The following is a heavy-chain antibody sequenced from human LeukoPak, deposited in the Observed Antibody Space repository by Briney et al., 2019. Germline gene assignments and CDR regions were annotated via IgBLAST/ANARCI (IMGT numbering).Heavy chain of an antibody. CDR2: ISWNSGSI. D-gene: IGHD2-21*02. CDR3: AKAYCGGDCYKGMDV. Sequence: PGGSLRLSCAASGFTFDDYAMHWVRQAPGKGLEWVSGISWNSGSIGYADSVKGRFTISRDNAKNSLYLQMNSLRAEDTALYYCAKAYCGGDCYKGMDVWGQGTTVTVS. CDR1: GFTFDDYA. V-gene: IGHV3-9*01. J-gene: IGHJ6*02.